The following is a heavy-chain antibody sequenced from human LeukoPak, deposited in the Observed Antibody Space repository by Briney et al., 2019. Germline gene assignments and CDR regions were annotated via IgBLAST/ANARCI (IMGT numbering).Heavy chain of an antibody. CDR2: IYYSGST. D-gene: IGHD2-15*01. CDR3: ARAVVVVVPATRYFDY. V-gene: IGHV4-31*03. CDR1: GGSISSGGYY. Sequence: PSQTLSLTCTVSGGSISSGGYYWSWIRQHPGKGLEWIVYIYYSGSTYYNPSRKSRVTISVYTAKNQFSLKLSSVTAADTALYYCARAVVVVVPATRYFDYWSQGTLPTVSS. J-gene: IGHJ4*02.